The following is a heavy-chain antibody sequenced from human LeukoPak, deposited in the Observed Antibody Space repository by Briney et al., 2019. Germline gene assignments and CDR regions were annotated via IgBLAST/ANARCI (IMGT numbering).Heavy chain of an antibody. CDR3: ARHESIIVVVAARGFDY. J-gene: IGHJ4*02. V-gene: IGHV4-39*01. CDR1: DGSISSSSCY. CDR2: IYYSGST. D-gene: IGHD2-15*01. Sequence: KASETLSLTCTASDGSISSSSCYWGWTRQPPGKGLEWIGSIYYSGSTSYNPSLKSRVTISLDTSKNQFSLKLSSVTAADTAVYYCARHESIIVVVAARGFDYWGQGTLVTVSS.